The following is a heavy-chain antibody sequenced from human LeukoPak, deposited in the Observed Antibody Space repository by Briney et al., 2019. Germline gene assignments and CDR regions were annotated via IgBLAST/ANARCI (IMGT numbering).Heavy chain of an antibody. V-gene: IGHV4-59*12. D-gene: IGHD3-22*01. J-gene: IGHJ4*02. CDR3: ARDSSGSYYFDC. CDR2: IYDGGST. CDR1: GGSISSYY. Sequence: PSETLSLTCTVSGGSISSYYWSWIRQPPGKGLVWIGYIYDGGSTTYNPSLKSRVTMSVDTSKSQFSLKLSSATAADTAVYYCARDSSGSYYFDCWGQGTLVTVSS.